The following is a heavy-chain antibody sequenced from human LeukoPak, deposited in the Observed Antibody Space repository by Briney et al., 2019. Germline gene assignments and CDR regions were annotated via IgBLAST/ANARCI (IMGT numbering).Heavy chain of an antibody. CDR3: ARGRFGSVVVPFDY. Sequence: GGSLRLSCAASGFTFSSYDMHWVRKATGKGLEWVSAIGTAGDTYYPGSVKGRFTISRENAKNSLYLQMNSLRAGDTAVYYCARGRFGSVVVPFDYWGQGTLVTVSS. CDR1: GFTFSSYD. V-gene: IGHV3-13*01. J-gene: IGHJ4*02. CDR2: IGTAGDT. D-gene: IGHD3-22*01.